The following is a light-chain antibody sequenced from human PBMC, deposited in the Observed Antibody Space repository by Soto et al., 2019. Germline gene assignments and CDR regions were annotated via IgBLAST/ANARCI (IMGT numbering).Light chain of an antibody. V-gene: IGKV3-11*01. Sequence: ETVLTQSPATLSLSPGERATISCRASQSISSSLAWYQQTPGQAPRLLIYDASKRATGIPARFSGSGSGTDFTLTISSLEPEDFAVYFCQQRFTWPSFGPGTKVDIK. CDR1: QSISSS. CDR2: DAS. J-gene: IGKJ3*01. CDR3: QQRFTWPS.